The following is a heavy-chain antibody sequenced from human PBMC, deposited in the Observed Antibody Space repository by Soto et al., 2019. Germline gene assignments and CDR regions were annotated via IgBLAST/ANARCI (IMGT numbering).Heavy chain of an antibody. Sequence: SETLSLTCAVYGGSFSGYYWSWIRQPPGKGLEWIGEINHSGSTNYNPSLKSRVTISVDTSKNQFSLKLSSVTAADTAVYYCARGRVATIDYWGQGTLVTVSS. CDR2: INHSGST. V-gene: IGHV4-34*01. J-gene: IGHJ4*02. D-gene: IGHD5-12*01. CDR3: ARGRVATIDY. CDR1: GGSFSGYY.